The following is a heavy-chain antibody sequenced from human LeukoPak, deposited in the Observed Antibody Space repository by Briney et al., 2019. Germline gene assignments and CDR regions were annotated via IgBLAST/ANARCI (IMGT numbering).Heavy chain of an antibody. V-gene: IGHV3-7*01. Sequence: GGPLTLSCAASGFTVSSNYMRWLRQAPGKALEWVANIKQDGSEKYYVHSVNGRFTISRDNAKNSLYLQMNSLRAEDTAVYYCARDLTDSGCDGRYYYWGQGTLVTVSS. CDR2: IKQDGSEK. CDR3: ARDLTDSGCDGRYYY. D-gene: IGHD5-12*01. CDR1: GFTVSSNY. J-gene: IGHJ4*02.